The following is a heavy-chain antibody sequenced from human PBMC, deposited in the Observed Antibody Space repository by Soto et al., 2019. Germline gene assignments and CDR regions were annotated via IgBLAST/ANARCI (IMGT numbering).Heavy chain of an antibody. J-gene: IGHJ4*02. CDR2: ISYDGSNK. CDR1: GFTFSSYA. V-gene: IGHV3-30-3*01. D-gene: IGHD6-6*01. Sequence: HPGGSLRLSCAASGFTFSSYAMHWVRQAPGKGLEWVAVISYDGSNKYYADSVKGRFTISRDNSKNTLYLQMNSLRAEDTAVYYCAYSSSPGYWGQGTLVTVSS. CDR3: AYSSSPGY.